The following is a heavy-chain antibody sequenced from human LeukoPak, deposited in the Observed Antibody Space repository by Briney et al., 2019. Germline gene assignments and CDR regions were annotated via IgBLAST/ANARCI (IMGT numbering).Heavy chain of an antibody. Sequence: PGGSLRLSCAASGFTFSSYWMHWVRQAPGKGLEWGALTSYDGINKYYADSAKGRFTISRDNPKHTLYVQMNSLRPEDTALYYCERNNGGSQWTDYGGQGTLVTVSS. D-gene: IGHD1-26*01. CDR1: GFTFSSYW. J-gene: IGHJ4*02. V-gene: IGHV3-30-3*01. CDR3: ERNNGGSQWTDY. CDR2: TSYDGINK.